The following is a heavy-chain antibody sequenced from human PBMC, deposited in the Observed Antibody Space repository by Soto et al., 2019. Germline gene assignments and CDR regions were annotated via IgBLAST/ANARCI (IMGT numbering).Heavy chain of an antibody. CDR3: ARGVSAGVDY. J-gene: IGHJ4*02. D-gene: IGHD1-26*01. CDR2: MQPSTGRT. V-gene: IGHV1-8*01. CDR1: GYSFTSLD. Sequence: QVQLVQSGAEVREPGASVKVSCKASGYSFTSLDINWVRQTAGQGLEWMGRMQPSTGRTGYAQKFPGSVTMTRDTSINTAYMELTTLTSDDTAFYYCARGVSAGVDYWGQGTLVTVSS.